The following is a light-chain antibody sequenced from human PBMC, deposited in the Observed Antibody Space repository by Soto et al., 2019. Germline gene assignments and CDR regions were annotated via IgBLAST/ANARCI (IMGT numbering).Light chain of an antibody. CDR3: QQYGSSSWT. V-gene: IGKV3-20*01. Sequence: EIVLTQSACTLSWSPGERATLSWTASQSVSSSYLAWYQQKHGQAPRLFIYGASSRATGIPDRFSGSGYGTDFNLTISRLETEDFAVYYCQQYGSSSWTFGQGTKVDIK. J-gene: IGKJ1*01. CDR2: GAS. CDR1: QSVSSSY.